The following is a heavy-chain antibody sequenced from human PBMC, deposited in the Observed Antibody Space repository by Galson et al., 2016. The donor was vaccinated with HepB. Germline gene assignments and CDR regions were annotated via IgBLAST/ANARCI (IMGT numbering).Heavy chain of an antibody. CDR1: GFAFSSYA. J-gene: IGHJ6*02. CDR3: ANLRGGYSGPRYYDYYNGMDV. V-gene: IGHV3-23*01. D-gene: IGHD5-12*01. CDR2: ISDSGRTT. Sequence: SLRLSCADSGFAFSSYAMSWVRQAPGKGLEWVSAISDSGRTTYYTDSVKGRFTISRDNSRNTLHLQMNSLTAEDTAIYYCANLRGGYSGPRYYDYYNGMDVWGQGTTVTVSS.